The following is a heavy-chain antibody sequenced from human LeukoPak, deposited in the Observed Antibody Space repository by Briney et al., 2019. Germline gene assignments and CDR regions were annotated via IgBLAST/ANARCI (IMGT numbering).Heavy chain of an antibody. Sequence: PSETLSLTCTVSGSSVSSGSYYWSWIRQPPGKGLEWIGYIYYSGSTNYNPSLKSRVTISVDTSKNQFSLKLSSVTAADTAVYYCARVPSAYYYDSSGYYYYFDYWGQGTLVTVSS. J-gene: IGHJ4*02. CDR3: ARVPSAYYYDSSGYYYYFDY. D-gene: IGHD3-22*01. CDR2: IYYSGST. V-gene: IGHV4-61*01. CDR1: GSSVSSGSYY.